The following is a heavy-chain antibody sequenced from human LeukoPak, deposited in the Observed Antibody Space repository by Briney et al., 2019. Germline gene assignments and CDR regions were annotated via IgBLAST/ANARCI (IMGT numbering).Heavy chain of an antibody. V-gene: IGHV3-7*01. D-gene: IGHD1-26*01. CDR1: GFTFSTYW. J-gene: IGHJ4*02. Sequence: GGSLRLSWAASGFTFSTYWMTWVRLAPGKGLEWVANINQDGSEQYYVDSVKGRFTISRDNAKNSLFLQMDSLRAEDTAMYYCARDASGSFYDYWGQGALVSVSS. CDR3: ARDASGSFYDY. CDR2: INQDGSEQ.